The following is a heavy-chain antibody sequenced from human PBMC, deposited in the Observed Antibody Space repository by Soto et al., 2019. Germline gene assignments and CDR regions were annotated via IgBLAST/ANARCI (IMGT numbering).Heavy chain of an antibody. J-gene: IGHJ6*02. CDR1: GYTFTSFG. Sequence: QLHLVQSGAEVKKPGASVKVSCTASGYTFTSFGVSWVRQVPGQGLEWMGWISGYNGDTDYAQKFQVRVTMTTDRYTSTAYMEVRSLRSDDTAVYYCARDKPQQIVGYNYYYGMDVWGQGTTVTVSS. D-gene: IGHD6-6*01. CDR3: ARDKPQQIVGYNYYYGMDV. CDR2: ISGYNGDT. V-gene: IGHV1-18*04.